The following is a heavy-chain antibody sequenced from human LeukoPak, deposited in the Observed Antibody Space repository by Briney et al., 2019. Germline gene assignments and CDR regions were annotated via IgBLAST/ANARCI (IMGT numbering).Heavy chain of an antibody. Sequence: GLSLRLSCAASGFTYRTCCMIWVSQAPAKGLEWVASLKQDGSETYYVDSVKGRFTLSRDNAKNSLYLQMNSLRADDTAVYFCASDRNWRREFDPWGQGTLVTVSS. V-gene: IGHV3-7*01. J-gene: IGHJ5*02. CDR3: ASDRNWRREFDP. CDR2: LKQDGSET. CDR1: GFTYRTCC.